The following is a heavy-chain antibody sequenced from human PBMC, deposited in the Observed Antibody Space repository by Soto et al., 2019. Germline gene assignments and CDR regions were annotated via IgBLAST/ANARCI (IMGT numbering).Heavy chain of an antibody. Sequence: QVQLVESGGGVVQPGRSLRLSCAASGFTFSSYGMHWVRQAPGKGLEWVAVISYDGSNKYYADSVKGRFTISRDNSKNTLYRQMDSLRAEDTGVYCCAKLRIVGASSHDYWCQGTLVTVSS. CDR2: ISYDGSNK. V-gene: IGHV3-30*18. CDR1: GFTFSSYG. CDR3: AKLRIVGASSHDY. J-gene: IGHJ4*02. D-gene: IGHD1-26*01.